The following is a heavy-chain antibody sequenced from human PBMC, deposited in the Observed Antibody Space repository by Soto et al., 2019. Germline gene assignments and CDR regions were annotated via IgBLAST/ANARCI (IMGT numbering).Heavy chain of an antibody. V-gene: IGHV4-39*01. CDR2: IYYSGST. CDR1: GGSISSSSYY. D-gene: IGHD3-10*01. CDR3: ARLSSRHSITMVRGVITN. Sequence: SETLSLTCTVSGGSISSSSYYWGWIRQPPGKGLEWIGSIYYSGSTYYNPSLKSRVTISVDTSKNQFSLKLSSVTAADTAVYYCARLSSRHSITMVRGVITNWGQGTLVTVSS. J-gene: IGHJ4*02.